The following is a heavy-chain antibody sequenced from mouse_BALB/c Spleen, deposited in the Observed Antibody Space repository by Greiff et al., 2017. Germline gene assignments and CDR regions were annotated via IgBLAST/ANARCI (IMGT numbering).Heavy chain of an antibody. CDR1: GFTFSSYT. J-gene: IGHJ4*01. V-gene: IGHV5-6-4*01. Sequence: DVMLVESGGGLVKPGGSLKLSCAASGFTFSSYTMSWVRQTPEKRLEWVATISSGGSYTYYPDSVKGRFTISRDNAKNTLYLQMSSLKSEDTAMYYCTRNSLRWGYAMDYWGQGTSVTVSS. D-gene: IGHD1-1*01. CDR2: ISSGGSYT. CDR3: TRNSLRWGYAMDY.